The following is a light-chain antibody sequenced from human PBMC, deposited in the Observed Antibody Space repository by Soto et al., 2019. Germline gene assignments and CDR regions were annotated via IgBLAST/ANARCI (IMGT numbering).Light chain of an antibody. V-gene: IGKV3-15*01. CDR3: QQYYHWPWT. J-gene: IGKJ1*01. Sequence: EVVLTQSPATLSLSPGERVTLSCRASQSVGSNLAWFQQKPGQAPRLLIYAASTRQTSIAARFSGSGSGTDLILTITSLQSEDSGVFYCQQYYHWPWTFGQGTKVVIK. CDR1: QSVGSN. CDR2: AAS.